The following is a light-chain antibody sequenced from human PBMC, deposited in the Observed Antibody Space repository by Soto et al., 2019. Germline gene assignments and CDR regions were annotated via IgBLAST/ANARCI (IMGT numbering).Light chain of an antibody. Sequence: QSVLTQPASVSGSPGQSITISCTGSSSDVGDYNLVSWYQQHPGQAPKLILYEGNKRPSGVSDRFSGSKSGNTASLTISGLRPEDEADYHCYSYAGAYTWVFGGGTKVTVL. J-gene: IGLJ3*02. V-gene: IGLV2-23*01. CDR3: YSYAGAYTWV. CDR2: EGN. CDR1: SSDVGDYNL.